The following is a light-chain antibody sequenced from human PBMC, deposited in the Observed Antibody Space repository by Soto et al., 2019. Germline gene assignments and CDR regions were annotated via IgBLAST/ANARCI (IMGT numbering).Light chain of an antibody. CDR2: SNN. Sequence: QSVPTQPPSASGTPGQRVTISCSGSTSNIGSNSVNWYQHFPGTAPKLLIYSNNQRPSGVPDRFSGSKSGTSASLAISGLQSEDEADYYCAPWDDSLNAYVLFGGGTKLTVL. V-gene: IGLV1-44*01. CDR1: TSNIGSNS. J-gene: IGLJ2*01. CDR3: APWDDSLNAYVL.